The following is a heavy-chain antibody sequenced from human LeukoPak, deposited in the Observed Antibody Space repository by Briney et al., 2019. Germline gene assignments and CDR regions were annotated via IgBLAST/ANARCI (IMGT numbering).Heavy chain of an antibody. D-gene: IGHD2/OR15-2a*01. Sequence: SVTLSLTCTVSGGSISSYYWSWIRQPPGKGLEWIGYIYYSGSTNYNPSLKSRVTISVDTSKNQFSLKLSSVTAADTAVYYCARDHLSTFTTDYYYYYGMDVWGQGTTVTVSS. CDR2: IYYSGST. CDR3: ARDHLSTFTTDYYYYYGMDV. J-gene: IGHJ6*02. CDR1: GGSISSYY. V-gene: IGHV4-59*01.